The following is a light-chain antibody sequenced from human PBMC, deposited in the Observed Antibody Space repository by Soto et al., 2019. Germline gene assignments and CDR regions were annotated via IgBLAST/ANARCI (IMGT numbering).Light chain of an antibody. Sequence: EIVLTQSPGTLSLSPGQRATLSFRASQSLSGSYFAWYQQKPGQAPGLLIYGASTRATGIPARFTGSGSGTEFTLTISSLQFDDSAVDYCQPYKNWWTCAQATKV. V-gene: IGKV3-15*01. J-gene: IGKJ1*01. CDR3: QPYKNWWT. CDR2: GAS. CDR1: QSLSGSY.